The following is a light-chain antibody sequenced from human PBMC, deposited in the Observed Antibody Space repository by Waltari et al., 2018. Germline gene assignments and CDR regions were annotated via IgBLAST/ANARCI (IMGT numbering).Light chain of an antibody. J-gene: IGKJ2*01. CDR2: SVS. Sequence: DIQMTQSPASLSASVGDRVIITCRASQSISMYLNWYQQKPGKAPKLLMYSVSSLQSGVPSRFSGSGSGTDFTLIISSLQPEDFATYYCQQSYITPRTFGQGTKLEI. CDR1: QSISMY. CDR3: QQSYITPRT. V-gene: IGKV1-39*01.